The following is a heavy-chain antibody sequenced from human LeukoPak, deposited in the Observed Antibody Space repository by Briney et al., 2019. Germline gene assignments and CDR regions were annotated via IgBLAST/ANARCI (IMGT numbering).Heavy chain of an antibody. V-gene: IGHV3-30*02. Sequence: GGSLRLSCAASGFIFSTYGMHWVRQAPGKGLEWVAFIQFDGSDKYYADSVKGRFTISRDNSKNTLYLQMNSLRPEDTSVYYCAKDQQLQPFHYWGQGTLVTVSS. J-gene: IGHJ4*02. D-gene: IGHD2-2*01. CDR1: GFIFSTYG. CDR3: AKDQQLQPFHY. CDR2: IQFDGSDK.